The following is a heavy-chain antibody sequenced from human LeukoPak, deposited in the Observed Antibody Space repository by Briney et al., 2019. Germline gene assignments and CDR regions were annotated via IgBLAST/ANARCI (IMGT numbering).Heavy chain of an antibody. CDR3: AAMGYYYDSSGVDY. Sequence: PSETLSLTCTVSGGSISSYYWSWIRQPPGKGLEWIGYIYYSGSTNYNPSLKSRVTISVDTSKNQFSLKLSSVTAADTAVYYCAAMGYYYDSSGVDYWGQGTLVTVSS. CDR1: GGSISSYY. V-gene: IGHV4-59*01. D-gene: IGHD3-22*01. J-gene: IGHJ4*02. CDR2: IYYSGST.